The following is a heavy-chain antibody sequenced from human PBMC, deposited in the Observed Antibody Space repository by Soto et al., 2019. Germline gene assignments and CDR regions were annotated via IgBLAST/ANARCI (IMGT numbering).Heavy chain of an antibody. CDR2: ISSSGSTI. V-gene: IGHV3-48*03. D-gene: IGHD3-22*01. CDR3: ARGRDVAQSPPRGVVVPPTGY. Sequence: EVQLVESGGGLVQPGGSLRLSCAASGFTFSSYEMNWVRQAPGKGLEWVSYISSSGSTIYYADSVKGRFTISRDNAKNSLYLQMNSLRAEDTAVYYCARGRDVAQSPPRGVVVPPTGYWGQGTLVTVSS. CDR1: GFTFSSYE. J-gene: IGHJ4*02.